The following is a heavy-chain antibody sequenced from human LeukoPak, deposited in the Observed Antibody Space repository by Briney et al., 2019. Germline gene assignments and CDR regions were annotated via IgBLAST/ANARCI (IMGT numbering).Heavy chain of an antibody. V-gene: IGHV3-21*01. D-gene: IGHD2-15*01. CDR1: GFTFSSYS. Sequence: GGSLRLSCAASGFTFSSYSMNWVRQAPGKGLEWVSSISSSSSYIYYADSVKGRFTISRDNAKNSLYLQMNSLRAEDTAVYYCARDRYIPPPDCSGGSCYVVDYWGQGTLVVVSS. J-gene: IGHJ4*02. CDR3: ARDRYIPPPDCSGGSCYVVDY. CDR2: ISSSSSYI.